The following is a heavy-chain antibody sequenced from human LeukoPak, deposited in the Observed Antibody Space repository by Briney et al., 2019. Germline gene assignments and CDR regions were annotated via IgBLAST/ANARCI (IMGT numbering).Heavy chain of an antibody. Sequence: ASVKVSCKASGYTFTGYYMHWVRQAPGQGLEWMGWINPNSGGTNYAQKFQGRVTMTRDTSISTAYMELSRLRSDDTAVYYCATLGYCSSTSCYYYYYGMDVWGQGTTATVSS. D-gene: IGHD2-2*01. CDR1: GYTFTGYY. CDR2: INPNSGGT. V-gene: IGHV1-2*02. J-gene: IGHJ6*02. CDR3: ATLGYCSSTSCYYYYYGMDV.